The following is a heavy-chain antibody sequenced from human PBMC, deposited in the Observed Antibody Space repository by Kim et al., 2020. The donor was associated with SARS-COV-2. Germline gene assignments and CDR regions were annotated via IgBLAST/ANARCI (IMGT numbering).Heavy chain of an antibody. CDR3: ARDGARGSYSFYYYGNDV. D-gene: IGHD1-26*01. V-gene: IGHV3-48*04. J-gene: IGHJ6*01. CDR1: GFTFSSYS. CDR2: ISSSSTI. Sequence: GGSLRLSCAASGFTFSSYSMNWVRQAPGKGLEWVSYISSSSTIYYADAVKGRFTISSENDANTLYLQLNSMRAEDKAAYYCARDGARGSYSFYYYGNDV.